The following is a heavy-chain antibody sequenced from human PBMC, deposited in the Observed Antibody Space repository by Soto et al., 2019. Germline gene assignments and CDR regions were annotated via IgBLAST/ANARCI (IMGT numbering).Heavy chain of an antibody. Sequence: EVQLLESGGGLVQPGGSLRLSCAASGFTFSTYAMIWVRQAPGKGLEWVSVITGSGGSTYYADSVKGRFTISRDTSKNTLFLQINILTAEDTAVYYSANDRYGDYGGIDYWGQGTMVTVSS. D-gene: IGHD4-17*01. J-gene: IGHJ4*02. CDR2: ITGSGGST. CDR1: GFTFSTYA. V-gene: IGHV3-23*01. CDR3: ANDRYGDYGGIDY.